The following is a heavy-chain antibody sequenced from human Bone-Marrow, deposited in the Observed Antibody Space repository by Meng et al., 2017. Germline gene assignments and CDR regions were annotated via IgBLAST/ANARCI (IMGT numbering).Heavy chain of an antibody. D-gene: IGHD3-16*01. Sequence: QVQPQEAGPGLVKPSQTLSLTCTVSGGSISSGGYYWSWIRQHPGKGLEWIGYIYYSGTTYYNPSLSSLVTISVDTSKNQFSLNLSSVTAADTAVYYCARDIRQGGNIWFDPWGQGTLVTVS. CDR3: ARDIRQGGNIWFDP. J-gene: IGHJ5*02. V-gene: IGHV4-31*01. CDR2: IYYSGTT. CDR1: GGSISSGGYY.